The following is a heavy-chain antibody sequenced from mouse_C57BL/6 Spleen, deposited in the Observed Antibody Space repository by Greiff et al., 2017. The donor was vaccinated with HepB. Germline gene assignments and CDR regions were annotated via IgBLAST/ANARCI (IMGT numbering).Heavy chain of an antibody. CDR3: ARPGLGVGVAY. CDR2: INPSNGGT. D-gene: IGHD4-1*01. V-gene: IGHV1-53*01. CDR1: GYTFTSYW. J-gene: IGHJ3*01. Sequence: QVQLQQPGTELVKPGASVKLSCKASGYTFTSYWMHWVKQRPGQGLEWIGNINPSNGGTNYNEKFKSKATLTVDKASNKAYMQLSSLTSEDSAIYYCARPGLGVGVAYWGQGTLVTVYA.